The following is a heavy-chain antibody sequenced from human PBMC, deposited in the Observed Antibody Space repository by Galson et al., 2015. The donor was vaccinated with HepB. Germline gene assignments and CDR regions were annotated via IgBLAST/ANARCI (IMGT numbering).Heavy chain of an antibody. CDR1: GFTFSSYW. J-gene: IGHJ6*03. CDR2: INSDGSST. Sequence: SLRLSCAASGFTFSSYWMHWVRQAPGKGLVWVSRINSDGSSTSYADSVKGRFTISRDNAKNTLYLQMNSLRAEDTAVYYCARVPGHDCSSTSCYVYYYYYMDVWGKGTTVTVSS. D-gene: IGHD2-2*01. V-gene: IGHV3-74*01. CDR3: ARVPGHDCSSTSCYVYYYYYMDV.